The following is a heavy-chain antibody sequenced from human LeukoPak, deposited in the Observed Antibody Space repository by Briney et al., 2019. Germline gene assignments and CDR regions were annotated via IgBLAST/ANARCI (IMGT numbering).Heavy chain of an antibody. J-gene: IGHJ4*02. CDR3: ASNLGYY. CDR2: ISSSSTTI. D-gene: IGHD7-27*01. V-gene: IGHV3-48*04. Sequence: GGSLRLSCVASGFTFSSYSINWVRQAPGKGLEWVSYISSSSTTIYYADSVKGRFTITRDNAKNSLYLQMNSLRAEDTAVYYCASNLGYYWGQGTLVTVSS. CDR1: GFTFSSYS.